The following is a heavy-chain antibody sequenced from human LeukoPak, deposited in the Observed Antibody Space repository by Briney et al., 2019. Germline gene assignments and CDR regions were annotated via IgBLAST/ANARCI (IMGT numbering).Heavy chain of an antibody. CDR2: VHTSGST. V-gene: IGHV4-4*07. CDR1: GASISNYY. CDR3: ARAYYGSGAVNAFDV. Sequence: SETLSLTCTVSGASISNYYWSWVRQPAGKGLEWIGRVHTSGSTNYNPSLMSRVTMSVDTSKNQFSLKLSSVTAADTAVYYCARAYYGSGAVNAFDVWGQGTMVTVSS. J-gene: IGHJ3*01. D-gene: IGHD3-10*01.